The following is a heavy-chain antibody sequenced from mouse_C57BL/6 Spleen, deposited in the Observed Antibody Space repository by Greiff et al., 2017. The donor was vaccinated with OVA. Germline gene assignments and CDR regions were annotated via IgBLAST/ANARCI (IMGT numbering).Heavy chain of an antibody. CDR2: ISGGGGNT. D-gene: IGHD4-1*01. Sequence: EVKLVESGGGLVKPGGSLKLSCAASGFTFSSYTMSWVRQTPEKRLEWVATISGGGGNTYYPDSVKGRFTISRDNAQNTLYLHMSSLRSEDTALYYCARQLGRFDYWGQGTTLTVSS. CDR1: GFTFSSYT. CDR3: ARQLGRFDY. V-gene: IGHV5-9*01. J-gene: IGHJ2*01.